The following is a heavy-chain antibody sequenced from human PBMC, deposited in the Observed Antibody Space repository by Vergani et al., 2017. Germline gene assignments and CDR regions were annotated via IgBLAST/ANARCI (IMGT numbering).Heavy chain of an antibody. CDR1: GGTFTSYT. Sequence: QVHLVQSGAEVKRPESSVNVSCKASGGTFTSYTLNWVRQAPGQGLEWMGRIIPSTGKAIYAQKLEGRLTFTADISKGVAYMELSSLKREDAAMYYCASGDGGFRRWGQGTLVTVSS. CDR3: ASGDGGFRR. J-gene: IGHJ1*01. CDR2: IIPSTGKA. D-gene: IGHD3-16*01. V-gene: IGHV1-69*02.